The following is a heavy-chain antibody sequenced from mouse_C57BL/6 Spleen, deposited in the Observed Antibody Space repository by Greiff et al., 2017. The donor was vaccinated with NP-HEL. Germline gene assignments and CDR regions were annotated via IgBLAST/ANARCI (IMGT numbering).Heavy chain of an antibody. Sequence: EVKVVESGPELVKPGASVKIPCKASGYTFTDYNMDWVKQSHGKSLEWIGDINPNNGGTIYNQKFKGKATLTVDKSSSTAYMELRSLTSEDTAVYYCARSKATVVAKGFDVWGTGTTVTVSS. V-gene: IGHV1-18*01. D-gene: IGHD1-1*01. CDR3: ARSKATVVAKGFDV. CDR2: INPNNGGT. CDR1: GYTFTDYN. J-gene: IGHJ1*03.